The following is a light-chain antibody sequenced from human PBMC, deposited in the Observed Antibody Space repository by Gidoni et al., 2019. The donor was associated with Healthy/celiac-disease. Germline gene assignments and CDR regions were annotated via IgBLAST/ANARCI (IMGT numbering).Light chain of an antibody. CDR2: GAS. CDR3: QQYGSSPLYT. Sequence: ELVLTPSPATLSLSPGERATLSCRASQSVSSSYLAWYQQKPGQAPRLLIYGASSRATGIPDRFSGSGSGTDFTLTISRLEPEDFAVYYCQQYGSSPLYTFGQGTKLEIK. CDR1: QSVSSSY. V-gene: IGKV3-20*01. J-gene: IGKJ2*01.